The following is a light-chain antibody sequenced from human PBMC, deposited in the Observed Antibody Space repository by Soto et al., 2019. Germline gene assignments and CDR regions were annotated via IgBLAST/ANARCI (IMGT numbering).Light chain of an antibody. CDR2: EVR. J-gene: IGLJ1*01. Sequence: QSALTQPASVSGSPGQSITISCTGTSSDVGGYNYVSWYEQHPGKAPKRMIYEVRNRTSGVSDRFSGSQSGNTASLTISGLQAEDEADYYCSSYTSSSNLGVFVTGTKLTVL. V-gene: IGLV2-14*01. CDR3: SSYTSSSNLGV. CDR1: SSDVGGYNY.